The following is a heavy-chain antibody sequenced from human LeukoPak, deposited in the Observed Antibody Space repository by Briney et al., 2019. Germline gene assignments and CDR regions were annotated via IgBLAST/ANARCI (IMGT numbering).Heavy chain of an antibody. V-gene: IGHV4-34*01. CDR3: ARGSRVYSNYDFWSGYPPPRYYYYGMDV. CDR1: GGSFSGYY. D-gene: IGHD3-3*01. CDR2: INHSGST. J-gene: IGHJ6*02. Sequence: SETLSLTCAVYGGSFSGYYWSWIRQPPRKGLEWIGEINHSGSTNYNPSLKSRVTISGDTSKNKFSLKLSSVTAADTAVYYCARGSRVYSNYDFWSGYPPPRYYYYGMDVWGQGTTVTVSS.